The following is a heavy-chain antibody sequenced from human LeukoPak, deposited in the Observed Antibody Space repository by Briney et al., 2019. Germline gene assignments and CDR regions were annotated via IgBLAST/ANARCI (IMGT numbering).Heavy chain of an antibody. CDR3: ARNYYGSGSFYVHN. J-gene: IGHJ4*02. D-gene: IGHD3-10*01. CDR1: GGSISNGGYS. CDR2: IYHSGTT. Sequence: SETLSLTCAVSGGSISNGGYSWRWIRQPPGKGLEWIGLIYHSGTTHYNPSLKSRLTISLDKSKNQFSLKLSSVTAADTALYYCARNYYGSGSFYVHNWGQGTLVTVSS. V-gene: IGHV4-30-2*01.